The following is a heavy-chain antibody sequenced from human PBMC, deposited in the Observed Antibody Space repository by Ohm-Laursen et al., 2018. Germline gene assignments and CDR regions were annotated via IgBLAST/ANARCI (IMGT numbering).Heavy chain of an antibody. Sequence: GTLSLTCTVSGGSVSSGSYYWSWIRQPPGKGLEWIGYIYYSGSTNYNPSLKSRVTISVDTSKNQFSLKLSSVTAADTAVYYCARGPWNYDSSGYYLHYFDYWGQGTLVTVSS. D-gene: IGHD3-22*01. CDR3: ARGPWNYDSSGYYLHYFDY. V-gene: IGHV4-61*01. J-gene: IGHJ4*02. CDR2: IYYSGST. CDR1: GGSVSSGSYY.